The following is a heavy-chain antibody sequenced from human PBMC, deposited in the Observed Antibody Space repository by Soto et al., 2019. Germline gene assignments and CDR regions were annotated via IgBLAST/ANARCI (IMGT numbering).Heavy chain of an antibody. CDR1: GGTFSSYA. Sequence: ASVKVSCKASGGTFSSYAISWVRQAPGQGLEWMGGIIPIFGTANYAQKFQGRVTITADESTSTAYMELSSLRSEDTAVYYCARGLATTFPSGSSWYYGMDVWGQGTTVTVSS. CDR3: ARGLATTFPSGSSWYYGMDV. CDR2: IIPIFGTA. V-gene: IGHV1-69*13. J-gene: IGHJ6*02. D-gene: IGHD3-10*01.